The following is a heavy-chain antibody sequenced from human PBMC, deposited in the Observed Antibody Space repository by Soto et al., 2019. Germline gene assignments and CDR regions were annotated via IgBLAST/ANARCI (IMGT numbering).Heavy chain of an antibody. CDR2: LHYNGCA. Sequence: SEPLSLPCTVSGASMNDYYGSWIRQSPGKGLEHIGYLHYNGCAEYSPSRRRRVTISVDTSKNQFSLKLSSVTAADTAVYYCARGPPRFSSIAARPLDYWGQGTRVTVSS. CDR1: GASMNDYY. J-gene: IGHJ4*02. CDR3: ARGPPRFSSIAARPLDY. D-gene: IGHD6-6*01. V-gene: IGHV4-59*12.